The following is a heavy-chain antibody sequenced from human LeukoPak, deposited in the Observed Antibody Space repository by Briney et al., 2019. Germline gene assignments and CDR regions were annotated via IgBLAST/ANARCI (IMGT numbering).Heavy chain of an antibody. CDR3: AKSDHGFWTSYKK. CDR2: ITASGDSK. CDR1: GFTFSSYA. J-gene: IGHJ4*02. D-gene: IGHD3/OR15-3a*01. Sequence: SEGSLRLSCAASGFTFSSYAMSWVRQAPGKGLEWVSAITASGDSKYYADSVKGRFTISRDNSKNTLYLQMNSPRADDTAVYYCAKSDHGFWTSYKKWGQGTLVTVSS. V-gene: IGHV3-23*01.